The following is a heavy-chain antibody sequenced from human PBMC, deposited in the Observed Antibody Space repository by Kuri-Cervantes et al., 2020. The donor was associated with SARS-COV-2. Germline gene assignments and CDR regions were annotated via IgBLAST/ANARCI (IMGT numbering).Heavy chain of an antibody. CDR2: IHPGDSDT. V-gene: IGHV5-51*01. CDR3: VRHNGWYTLDY. Sequence: GESLKISCKGSGHSFTSNYWIGWVRQMPGKGLEWMGIIHPGDSDTRYSPSFQGQVTISVDKSVSTAYLQWSSLKASDTAMYFCVRHNGWYTLDYWGQGTLVTVSS. J-gene: IGHJ4*02. CDR1: GHSFTSNYW. D-gene: IGHD6-19*01.